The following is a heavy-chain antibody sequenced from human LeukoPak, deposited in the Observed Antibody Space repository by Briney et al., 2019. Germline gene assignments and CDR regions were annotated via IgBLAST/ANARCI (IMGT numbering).Heavy chain of an antibody. CDR1: GYSFTSYW. Sequence: GESLKISCKASGYSFTSYWIGWVRQMPGKGLEWMGIIYPGDSDTRYSPSFQGQVTISADKSISTAYLQWSSLKASDTAMYYCARHKSDYVWGSYRESDYWGQGTLVTVSS. CDR2: IYPGDSDT. V-gene: IGHV5-51*01. J-gene: IGHJ4*02. CDR3: ARHKSDYVWGSYRESDY. D-gene: IGHD3-16*02.